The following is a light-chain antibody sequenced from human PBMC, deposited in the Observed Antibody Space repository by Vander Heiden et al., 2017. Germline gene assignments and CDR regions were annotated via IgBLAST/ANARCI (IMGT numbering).Light chain of an antibody. CDR3: SSYTSSSTLV. CDR1: SSDVGGHNY. CDR2: DVS. V-gene: IGLV2-14*01. Sequence: QSALTQPASVSGSPGQSNTISCTGTSSDVGGHNYVSWYQQHPGKAPKLMIYDVSNRPSGVSNRFSGSKSGNTASLTISGLQAEDEADYYCSSYTSSSTLVFGGGTKLTVL. J-gene: IGLJ2*01.